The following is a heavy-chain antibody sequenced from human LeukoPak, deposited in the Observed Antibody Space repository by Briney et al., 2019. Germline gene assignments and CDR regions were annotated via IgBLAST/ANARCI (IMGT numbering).Heavy chain of an antibody. V-gene: IGHV4-34*01. J-gene: IGHJ4*02. Sequence: PSETLSLTCAVYGGSFSGYYWSWIRQPPGKGLEWVGEINHSGSTNYNPSLKSRVTISVDTSKNQFSLKLSSVTAADTAVYYCARGLTGAAAGTLSIDYWGQGTLSPSPQ. D-gene: IGHD6-13*01. CDR1: GGSFSGYY. CDR2: INHSGST. CDR3: ARGLTGAAAGTLSIDY.